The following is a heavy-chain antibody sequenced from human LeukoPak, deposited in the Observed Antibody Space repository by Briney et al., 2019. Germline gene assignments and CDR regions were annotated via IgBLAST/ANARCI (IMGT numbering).Heavy chain of an antibody. J-gene: IGHJ4*02. CDR2: ISGSGGST. CDR3: AKDLVRIVGAPVFDY. V-gene: IGHV3-23*01. CDR1: GFTFSSYA. Sequence: GGSLRLSCAASGFTFSSYAMSWVRQAPGKGLGWVSAISGSGGSTYYADSVKGRFTISRDNSKNTLYLQMNSLRAEDTAVYYCAKDLVRIVGAPVFDYWGQGTLVTVSS. D-gene: IGHD1-26*01.